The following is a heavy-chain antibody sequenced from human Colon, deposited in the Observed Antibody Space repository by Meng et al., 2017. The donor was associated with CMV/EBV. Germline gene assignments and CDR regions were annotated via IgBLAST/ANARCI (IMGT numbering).Heavy chain of an antibody. CDR1: DYHFVRSN. D-gene: IGHD3-10*01. CDR3: ARDPRPDADYLDY. Sequence: NVADYHFVRSNINWVRPAPGQGLELMGCISASKANTKYAQEFHDRLTMTTDTSTHTVYMELRSLTSDDTAVYFCARDPRPDADYLDYWGQGTLVTVSS. CDR2: ISASKANT. V-gene: IGHV1-18*01. J-gene: IGHJ4*02.